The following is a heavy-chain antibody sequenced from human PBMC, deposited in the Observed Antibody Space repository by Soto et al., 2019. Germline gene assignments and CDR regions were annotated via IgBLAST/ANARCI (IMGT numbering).Heavy chain of an antibody. D-gene: IGHD7-27*01. CDR1: GFTFRSYG. V-gene: IGHV3-30*18. Sequence: GVSLRLSCAASGFTFRSYGMNGVRQAPGKGLEWVAVISYDENNKYYADSVKGRFTISRDNSKNTLYLQMNSLRAEDTAVYYCAKVLTGDLDYWGQGTLVTVSS. CDR2: ISYDENNK. CDR3: AKVLTGDLDY. J-gene: IGHJ4*02.